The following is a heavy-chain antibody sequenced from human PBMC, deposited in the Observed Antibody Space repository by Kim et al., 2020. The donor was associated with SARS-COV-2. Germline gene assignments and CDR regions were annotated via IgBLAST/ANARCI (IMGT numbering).Heavy chain of an antibody. V-gene: IGHV1-8*01. D-gene: IGHD1-26*01. Sequence: PNRGNTGYAQKFQGRVTMTRNTSISTAYMELTSLRSEDTAVYYCARKWEYWGQGSLVTVSS. CDR2: PNRGNT. CDR3: ARKWEY. J-gene: IGHJ4*02.